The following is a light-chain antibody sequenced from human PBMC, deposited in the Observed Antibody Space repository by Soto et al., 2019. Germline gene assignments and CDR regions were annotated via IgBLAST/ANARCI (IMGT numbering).Light chain of an antibody. CDR1: QSVSSW. CDR3: QQYNSYSRT. V-gene: IGKV1-5*03. J-gene: IGKJ4*01. CDR2: KAS. Sequence: DIQMTQSPSTLSASIGDRVTLTCRASQSVSSWLAWYQHKPGKAPKLLIYKASNLESGVPSRFSGSGSGTEFTLTISSLQPDDFATYYCQQYNSYSRTFGGGTKVEIK.